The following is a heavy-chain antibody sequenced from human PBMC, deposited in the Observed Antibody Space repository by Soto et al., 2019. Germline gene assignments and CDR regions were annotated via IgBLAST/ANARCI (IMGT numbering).Heavy chain of an antibody. CDR1: GGSISSDAYC. J-gene: IGHJ6*02. V-gene: IGHV4-39*01. CDR3: VRHFRKDSRWSPQASRYYYYYYGMDV. CDR2: THYGGST. D-gene: IGHD3-22*01. Sequence: QLQLQESGPGLVKPSETLSLTCTVSGGSISSDAYCWGWIRQPPGKGLEWIGTTHYGGSTYYNPSLRSRVTIAVDTSKTQFSLKLTSVTAADTALYYCVRHFRKDSRWSPQASRYYYYYYGMDVWGQGTTVTVSS.